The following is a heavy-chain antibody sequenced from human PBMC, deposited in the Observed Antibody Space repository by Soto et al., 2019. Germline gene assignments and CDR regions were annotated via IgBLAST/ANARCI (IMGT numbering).Heavy chain of an antibody. V-gene: IGHV3-33*06. CDR2: IWYDGSNK. CDR1: GFTFSSYG. Sequence: GGSLRLSCAASGFTFSSYGMHWVRQAPGKGLEWVAVIWYDGSNKYYADSVKGRFTISRDNSKNTLYLQMNSLRAEDTAVYYCAKSKQWLVRGMDVWGQGTTVTVSS. CDR3: AKSKQWLVRGMDV. J-gene: IGHJ6*02. D-gene: IGHD6-19*01.